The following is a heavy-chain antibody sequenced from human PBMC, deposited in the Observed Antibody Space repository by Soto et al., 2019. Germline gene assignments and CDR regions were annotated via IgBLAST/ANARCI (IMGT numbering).Heavy chain of an antibody. V-gene: IGHV3-74*01. CDR2: IKSDGSNT. J-gene: IGHJ4*02. D-gene: IGHD3-10*01. Sequence: EVQLVESGGGLVQPGGSLRLSCAVSGFTFSRYWMHWVRQAPGQGLVWVSRIKSDGSNTSYADSVKGRLTISRDNAKNTLYLQMNSLRAEDTAVYYCASLPDYGSGRYGFDYWGQGTLVTVSS. CDR1: GFTFSRYW. CDR3: ASLPDYGSGRYGFDY.